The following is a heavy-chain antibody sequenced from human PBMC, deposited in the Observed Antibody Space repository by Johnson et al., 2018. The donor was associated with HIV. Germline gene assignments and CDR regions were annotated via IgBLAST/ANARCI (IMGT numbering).Heavy chain of an antibody. CDR1: GFTFSDYY. CDR3: ARDSTPWGDDYVDYAFDI. J-gene: IGHJ3*02. CDR2: ISSSGSTI. D-gene: IGHD4-17*01. V-gene: IGHV3-11*04. Sequence: VQLVESGGGLVKPGGSLRLSCAASGFTFSDYYMSWIRQAPGKGLEWVSYISSSGSTIYYADSVNGRFTISRDNAKNSLFLQMNSLRAEDTAVYYCARDSTPWGDDYVDYAFDIWGQGTVVTVSS.